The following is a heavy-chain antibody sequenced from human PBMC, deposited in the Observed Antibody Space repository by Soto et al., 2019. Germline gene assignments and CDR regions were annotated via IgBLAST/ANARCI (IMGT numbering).Heavy chain of an antibody. J-gene: IGHJ6*02. V-gene: IGHV5-51*01. CDR1: GYSFTSYW. CDR2: IYPGDSDT. Sequence: GESLKISCKGAGYSFTSYWIGWVRQMPGKGLEWMGIIYPGDSDTRYSPSFQGQVTISADKSISTAYLQWSSLKASDTAMYYCARPREAGKNYCGVDVWAQGTTVPVS. D-gene: IGHD6-19*01. CDR3: ARPREAGKNYCGVDV.